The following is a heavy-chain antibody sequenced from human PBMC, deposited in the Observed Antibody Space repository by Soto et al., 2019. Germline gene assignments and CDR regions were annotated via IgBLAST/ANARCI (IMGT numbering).Heavy chain of an antibody. CDR2: IYYSGST. CDR3: ARAEGDMGSSSWFSYYYGMDV. D-gene: IGHD6-13*01. J-gene: IGHJ6*04. V-gene: IGHV4-59*01. Sequence: SETLSLTCTVSGGSISSYYWSWIRQPPGKGLEWIGYIYYSGSTNYNPSLKSRVTISVDTSKNQFSLKLSSVTAADTAVYYCARAEGDMGSSSWFSYYYGMDVWGKGTTVTVSS. CDR1: GGSISSYY.